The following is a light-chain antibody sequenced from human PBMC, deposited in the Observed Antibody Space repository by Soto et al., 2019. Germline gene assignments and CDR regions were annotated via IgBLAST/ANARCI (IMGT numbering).Light chain of an antibody. CDR3: TSYTTSSTLV. Sequence: QSALTQPASVSGSPGQSITISCTGTSSDVGGYNYVSWYQQHPGKSPQLTIHDVTGRPSGVFTRFSGSKSGNTASLTISGLQAEDEADYYCTSYTTSSTLVFGGGTKLTVL. CDR2: DVT. J-gene: IGLJ3*02. CDR1: SSDVGGYNY. V-gene: IGLV2-14*03.